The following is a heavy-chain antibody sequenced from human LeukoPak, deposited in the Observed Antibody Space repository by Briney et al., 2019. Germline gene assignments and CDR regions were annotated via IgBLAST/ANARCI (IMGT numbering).Heavy chain of an antibody. CDR1: GYTFTSYY. CDR3: ARGGLPARSWFDP. J-gene: IGHJ5*02. Sequence: ASVKVSCKAFGYTFTSYYMNWVRQAPGQGLEWMGIINPSSGRTTYAQKFQGRVTMTRDTSTSTVYMELTSLRSEDTAVFYCARGGLPARSWFDPWGQGTLVTVSS. V-gene: IGHV1-46*01. CDR2: INPSSGRT. D-gene: IGHD3/OR15-3a*01.